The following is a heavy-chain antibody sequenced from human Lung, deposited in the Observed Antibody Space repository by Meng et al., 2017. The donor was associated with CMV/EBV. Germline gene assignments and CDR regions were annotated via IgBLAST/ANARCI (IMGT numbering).Heavy chain of an antibody. CDR3: ARVGQWLPIDY. D-gene: IGHD6-19*01. CDR2: IYHSGST. J-gene: IGHJ4*02. CDR1: GGSISSSNW. V-gene: IGHV4-4*02. Sequence: QVRLQGSGPGLGVPSGTMSLTCSVSGGSISSSNWWSWVRQPPGKGLEWIGEIYHSGSTNYNPSLKSRVTISVDKSKNQFSLNLSSVTAADTAVYYCARVGQWLPIDYWGQGTLVTVSS.